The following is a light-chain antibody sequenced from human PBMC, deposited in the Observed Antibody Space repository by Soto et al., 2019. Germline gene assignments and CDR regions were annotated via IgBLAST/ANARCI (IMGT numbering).Light chain of an antibody. Sequence: QSALTQPPSVSGAPGQRVTISCSGSSSNIGAGYDVHWYQQFPGTAPKLLIYVNNNRPSGVPDRFSGSKSGTSASLAISGLQAEDEADYYCQSFDSSLGGDVVFGGGTQLTVL. CDR1: SSNIGAGYD. J-gene: IGLJ2*01. CDR3: QSFDSSLGGDVV. V-gene: IGLV1-40*01. CDR2: VNN.